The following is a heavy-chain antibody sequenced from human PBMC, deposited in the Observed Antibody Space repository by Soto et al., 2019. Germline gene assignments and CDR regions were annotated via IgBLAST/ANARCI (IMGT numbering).Heavy chain of an antibody. V-gene: IGHV3-21*01. Sequence: EVQLVESGGGLVKPGGSLRLSCAASGFTFSSYSMNWVRQAPGKGLEWVSSISSSSSYIYYADSVKGRFTISRDNAKNSLYLQMNSLRAEDTAVYYCARDTSSGWYYFDYWGQGTLVTVSS. CDR2: ISSSSSYI. CDR1: GFTFSSYS. D-gene: IGHD6-19*01. CDR3: ARDTSSGWYYFDY. J-gene: IGHJ4*02.